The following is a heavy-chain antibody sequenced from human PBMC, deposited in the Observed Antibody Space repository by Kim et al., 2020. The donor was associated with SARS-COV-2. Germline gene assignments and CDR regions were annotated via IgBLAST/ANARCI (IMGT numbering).Heavy chain of an antibody. V-gene: IGHV1-18*01. Sequence: ASVKVSCKASGYTFTSYGISWVRQAPGQGLEWMGWISAYNGNTNYAQKLQGRVTMTTDTSTSTAYMELRSLRSDDTAVYYCARDNCSSTSCSHAYYYYYYGMDVWGQGTTVTVSS. CDR1: GYTFTSYG. CDR3: ARDNCSSTSCSHAYYYYYYGMDV. J-gene: IGHJ6*02. D-gene: IGHD2-2*01. CDR2: ISAYNGNT.